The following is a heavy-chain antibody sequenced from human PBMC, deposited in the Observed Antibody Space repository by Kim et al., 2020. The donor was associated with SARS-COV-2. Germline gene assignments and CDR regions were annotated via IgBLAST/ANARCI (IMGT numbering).Heavy chain of an antibody. Sequence: ASVKVSCKVSGYTLTELSMHWVRQAPGKGLEWMGGFDPEDGETIYAQKFQGRVTMTEDTSTDTAYMELSSLRSEDTAVYYWAAGVAVAGTPDIYYYYYGMDVWGQGTTVTVSS. D-gene: IGHD6-19*01. CDR1: GYTLTELS. J-gene: IGHJ6*02. V-gene: IGHV1-24*01. CDR3: AAGVAVAGTPDIYYYYYGMDV. CDR2: FDPEDGET.